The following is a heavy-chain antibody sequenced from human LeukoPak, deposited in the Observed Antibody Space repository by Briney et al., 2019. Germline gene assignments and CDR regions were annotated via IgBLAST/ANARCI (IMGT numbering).Heavy chain of an antibody. CDR2: MNPNSGNT. V-gene: IGHV1-8*03. J-gene: IGHJ5*02. CDR3: ARGTYYYDSSGHNWFDP. CDR1: GYTFTSYD. Sequence: EASVKVSCKASGYTFTSYDINWVRQATGQGLEWMGWMNPNSGNTGYAQKFQGRVTITRNTSISTAYMELSSLRSEDTAVYHCARGTYYYDSSGHNWFDPWGQGTLVTVSS. D-gene: IGHD3-22*01.